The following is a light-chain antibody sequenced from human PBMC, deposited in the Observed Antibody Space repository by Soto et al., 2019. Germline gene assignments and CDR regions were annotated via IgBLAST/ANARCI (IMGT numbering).Light chain of an antibody. V-gene: IGLV2-14*01. CDR3: SSYTSSITLVV. CDR2: DVS. Sequence: QSALTQPASVSGSPGQSITISCTGTSSDVGGYNYVSWYQQHPGKAPKLMIYDVSNRPSGVSNRFSGSKSGNTASLTISGLQAEDEADYYFSSYTSSITLVVFGGGPKLTVL. J-gene: IGLJ2*01. CDR1: SSDVGGYNY.